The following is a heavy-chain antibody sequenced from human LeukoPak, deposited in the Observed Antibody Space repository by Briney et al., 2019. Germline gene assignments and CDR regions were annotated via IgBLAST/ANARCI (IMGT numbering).Heavy chain of an antibody. CDR2: INSDGSST. Sequence: GGSLRLSCAASGFTFSSYWMHWVRQAPGKGLVWVSRINSDGSSTSYADSVKGRFTISRDNAKNTLYLQMNSLRAEDTAVYYCARGLRYYGSGSSPESKPTDAFDIWGQGTMVTVSS. J-gene: IGHJ3*02. D-gene: IGHD3-10*01. CDR3: ARGLRYYGSGSSPESKPTDAFDI. CDR1: GFTFSSYW. V-gene: IGHV3-74*01.